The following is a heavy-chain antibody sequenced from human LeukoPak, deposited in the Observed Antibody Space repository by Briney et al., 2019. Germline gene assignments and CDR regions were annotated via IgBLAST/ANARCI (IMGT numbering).Heavy chain of an antibody. CDR2: ISSSGSTT. D-gene: IGHD2-2*01. Sequence: GGSLRLSCAASGFTFSDYDMSWIRRAPGKGLEWVSVISSSGSTTHYADSVKGRFTISRDNARNSLYLQMNSLRAEDTAVYYCAREGIVVVPAAVTRLFDPWGQGTLVTVSS. CDR1: GFTFSDYD. V-gene: IGHV3-11*01. J-gene: IGHJ5*02. CDR3: AREGIVVVPAAVTRLFDP.